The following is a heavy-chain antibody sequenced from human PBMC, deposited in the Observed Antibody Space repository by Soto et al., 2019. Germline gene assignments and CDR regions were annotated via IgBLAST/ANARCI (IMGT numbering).Heavy chain of an antibody. CDR1: GGSISSYY. J-gene: IGHJ3*02. Sequence: QVQLQESGPGLVKPSETLSLTCTVSGGSISSYYWRWIRQPPGRGLEWLGYIYYSGSTNYNPSLKSRVTTSVDTSKNPFSLKLSSVTAADTAVYYCARQHWLVLNAFGIWGQGTMVTVSS. D-gene: IGHD6-19*01. CDR2: IYYSGST. V-gene: IGHV4-59*01. CDR3: ARQHWLVLNAFGI.